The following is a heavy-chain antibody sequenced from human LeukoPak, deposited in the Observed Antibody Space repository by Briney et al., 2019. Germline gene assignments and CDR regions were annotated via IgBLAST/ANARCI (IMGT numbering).Heavy chain of an antibody. CDR1: GYKLASYA. Sequence: ASVKVSCKASGYKLASYAMHWVRQAPGQRLEWMGWINAGNGNTKYSEKFQDRVTITMDTSATTAYMDLSSLRSEDTAMYYYARDKFKTFDYWGQGTLVTVSS. J-gene: IGHJ4*02. CDR3: ARDKFKTFDY. CDR2: INAGNGNT. V-gene: IGHV1-3*01.